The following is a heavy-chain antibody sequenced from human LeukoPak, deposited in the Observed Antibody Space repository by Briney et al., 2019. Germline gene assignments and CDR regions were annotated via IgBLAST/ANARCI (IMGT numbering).Heavy chain of an antibody. CDR2: INHSGST. Sequence: SSETLSLTCAVYGGSFSGYYWSWIRQPPGKGLEWIGEINHSGSTNYNPSLKSRVTISVDTSKNQFSLKLSSVTAADTAVYYCAILRIAARDYWGQGTLVTVSS. CDR1: GGSFSGYY. D-gene: IGHD6-6*01. J-gene: IGHJ4*02. CDR3: AILRIAARDY. V-gene: IGHV4-34*01.